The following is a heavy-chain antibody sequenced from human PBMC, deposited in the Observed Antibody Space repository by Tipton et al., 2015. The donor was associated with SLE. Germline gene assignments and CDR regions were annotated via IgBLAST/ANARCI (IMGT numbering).Heavy chain of an antibody. CDR2: IYFTGST. CDR1: GGSIRSSGYY. D-gene: IGHD2-8*02. J-gene: IGHJ5*02. Sequence: TLSLTCTVSGGSIRSSGYYWSWIRQHPGKGLEWIGYIYFTGSTHYNPSLRSRILISLDTSKNQFSLKVNSVTAADTAVYYCARRGVVSRFDPWGQGTLVTVSS. CDR3: ARRGVVSRFDP. V-gene: IGHV4-31*03.